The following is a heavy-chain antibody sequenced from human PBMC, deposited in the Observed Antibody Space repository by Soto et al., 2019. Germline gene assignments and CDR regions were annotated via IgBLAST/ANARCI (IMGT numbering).Heavy chain of an antibody. V-gene: IGHV3-11*01. CDR1: GFTFSDYY. CDR2: ISTSGATI. Sequence: QAQLVESGGGLVKPGGSQRLSCAASGFTFSDYYMSWIRQAPGKGPEWVSYISTSGATIYYADSVKGRFAISRDNAKNSLYLQMHSLRAEDTAVYYCARENRTQGYCSTTSCPFDYWGQGSLVTVSS. J-gene: IGHJ4*02. CDR3: ARENRTQGYCSTTSCPFDY. D-gene: IGHD2-2*01.